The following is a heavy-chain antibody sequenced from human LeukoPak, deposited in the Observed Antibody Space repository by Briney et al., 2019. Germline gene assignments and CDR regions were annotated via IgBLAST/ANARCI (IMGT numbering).Heavy chain of an antibody. CDR2: IYYIGST. J-gene: IGHJ4*02. V-gene: IGHV4-59*01. CDR3: ARVLLWFGESTEFWRFDY. D-gene: IGHD3-10*01. CDR1: GGSITTYF. Sequence: SETLSLTCTVSGGSITTYFWSWIRQPPGKGLEWIGYIYYIGSTNYNPSLKSRVTISVDTSKNKFSLKLSSVAAADTAVYYCARVLLWFGESTEFWRFDYWGQGTLVTVSS.